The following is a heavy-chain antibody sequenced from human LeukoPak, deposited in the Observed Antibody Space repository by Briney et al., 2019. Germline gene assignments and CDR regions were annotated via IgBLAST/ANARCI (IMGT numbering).Heavy chain of an antibody. CDR3: VFWSGYPYYYYMDV. CDR2: IIPMFGTA. D-gene: IGHD3-3*01. J-gene: IGHJ6*03. V-gene: IGHV1-69*05. CDR1: GGTFSSYA. Sequence: GASVKVSCKASGGTFSSYAISWVRQAPGQGLEWMGGIIPMFGTADYAQKFQGRVTITTDESTSTAYMELSSLRSEDTAVYYCVFWSGYPYYYYMDVWGKGTTVTVSS.